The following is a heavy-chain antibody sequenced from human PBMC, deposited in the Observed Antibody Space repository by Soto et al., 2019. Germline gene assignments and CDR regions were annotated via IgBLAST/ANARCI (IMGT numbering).Heavy chain of an antibody. CDR3: ATLGELSFDH. V-gene: IGHV1-2*02. CDR1: GYTFTGYF. J-gene: IGHJ4*02. D-gene: IGHD3-16*02. Sequence: ASVKVSCKASGYTFTGYFIHWVRQAPGQGLEWMGWINPNSGGTNYAQNFQGRVTMTRDTSISTAYMELSRLRSDDTAVYYCATLGELSFDHWGQGXLVTVSS. CDR2: INPNSGGT.